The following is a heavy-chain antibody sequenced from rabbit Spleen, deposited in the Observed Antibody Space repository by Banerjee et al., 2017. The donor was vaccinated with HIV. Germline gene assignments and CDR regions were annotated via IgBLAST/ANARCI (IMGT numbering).Heavy chain of an antibody. Sequence: QSLEESGGDLVKPGASLTLTCKASGVSFSGDSYMCWVRQAPGKGLEWIACIDAGSSGFTYFATWAKGRFTISKTSSTTVTLQMTSLTAADTATYFCTRDPAYSIGSGSPIPYLWGPGTLVTVS. J-gene: IGHJ4*01. V-gene: IGHV1S40*01. CDR1: GVSFSGDSY. CDR2: IDAGSSGFT. D-gene: IGHD1-1*01. CDR3: TRDPAYSIGSGSPIPYL.